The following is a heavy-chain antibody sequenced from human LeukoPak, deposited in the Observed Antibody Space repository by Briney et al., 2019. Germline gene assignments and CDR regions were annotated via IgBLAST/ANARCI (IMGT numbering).Heavy chain of an antibody. D-gene: IGHD5-18*01. CDR1: GDTLSTYY. V-gene: IGHV4-59*12. CDR3: ARDKRHSYGKYFDP. Sequence: PSETGSLTCSLSGDTLSTYYWNWIRQTPGRGLEWIGHISLGNTEYNPSLKSRVTISVDTSKNEFYLRLTSVTAADTALYFCARDKRHSYGKYFDPWSQGTLVSVSS. CDR2: ISLGNT. J-gene: IGHJ4*02.